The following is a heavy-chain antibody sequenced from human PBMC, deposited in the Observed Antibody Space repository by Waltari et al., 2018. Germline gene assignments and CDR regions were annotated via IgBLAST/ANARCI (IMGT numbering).Heavy chain of an antibody. D-gene: IGHD1-26*01. J-gene: IGHJ4*02. CDR1: GDSVPITLAA. V-gene: IGHV6-1*01. CDR3: ARDLGWSREFFDY. CDR2: TYYRSKWYN. Sequence: QVQLQQSGPGLVKPSQTLSLTCAISGDSVPITLAAWNWSRQPPSRGLEWLGRTYYRSKWYNDYALSVKSRITINPDTSTNQFSLQLNSVTPEDTAVYYCARDLGWSREFFDYWGQGTLVTVSS.